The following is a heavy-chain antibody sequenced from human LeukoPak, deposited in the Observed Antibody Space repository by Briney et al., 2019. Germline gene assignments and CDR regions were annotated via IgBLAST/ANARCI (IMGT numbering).Heavy chain of an antibody. CDR1: GGSINGYY. D-gene: IGHD3-22*01. CDR2: IYYTGST. CDR3: ARFSEYYHSSVHYLDY. Sequence: SETLSLTGSVSGGSINGYYWSWIRQSPGKGLESCGYIYYTGSTNYNPSLKCRVTMSVDTSRTQFFLRQSSVTVADTAVYYCARFSEYYHSSVHYLDYWGQGTLVSVSS. V-gene: IGHV4-59*01. J-gene: IGHJ4*02.